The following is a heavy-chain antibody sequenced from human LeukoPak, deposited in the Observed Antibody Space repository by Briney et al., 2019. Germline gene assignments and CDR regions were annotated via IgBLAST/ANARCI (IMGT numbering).Heavy chain of an antibody. CDR1: GYTFTSYG. J-gene: IGHJ4*02. D-gene: IGHD3-22*01. CDR3: ARDLGRYYYYDSSGFYRD. CDR2: INTNTGNP. V-gene: IGHV7-4-1*02. Sequence: VASVKVSCKASGYTFTSYGISWVRQAPGQGLEWMGWINTNTGNPTYAQGFTGRFVFSLDTSVSTAYLQISSLKAEDTAVYYCARDLGRYYYYDSSGFYRDWGQGTLVTVSS.